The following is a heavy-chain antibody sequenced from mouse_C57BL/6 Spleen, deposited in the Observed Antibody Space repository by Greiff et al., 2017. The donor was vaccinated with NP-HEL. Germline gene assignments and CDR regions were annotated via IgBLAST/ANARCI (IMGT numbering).Heavy chain of an antibody. CDR3: TREGNYGSSYGPWYFDV. J-gene: IGHJ1*03. Sequence: EVQLQQSGTVLARPGASVKMSCKTSGYTFTSYWMHWVNQRPGPGLEWIGAIYPGNSDPSYNQKFKGKAKLTAVTSASTAYMELSSLTNEDSAVYYCTREGNYGSSYGPWYFDVWGTGTTVTVSS. V-gene: IGHV1-5*01. CDR2: IYPGNSDP. D-gene: IGHD1-1*01. CDR1: GYTFTSYW.